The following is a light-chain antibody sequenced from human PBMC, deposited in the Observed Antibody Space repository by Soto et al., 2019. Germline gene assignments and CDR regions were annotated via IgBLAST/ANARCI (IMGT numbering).Light chain of an antibody. V-gene: IGLV2-18*01. CDR2: EVS. Sequence: QSVLTQPPSVSGSPGQSVTISCTGTSSDFGSYNRVSWYQRPPGTGPKLVIYEVSNRPSGIPDRFAGSKSGNTASLTSSGLQAEDEAEYYCSLYTTGSTDVFGTGTKVTVL. CDR3: SLYTTGSTDV. J-gene: IGLJ1*01. CDR1: SSDFGSYNR.